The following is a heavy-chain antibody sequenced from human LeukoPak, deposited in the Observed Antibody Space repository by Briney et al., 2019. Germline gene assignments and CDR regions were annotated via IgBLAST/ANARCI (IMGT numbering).Heavy chain of an antibody. Sequence: GGSLRLSCAASGFSFSSYAMTWVRQAPGKGLEWVGFIASETYGGTAEYAASVKGRFTISRDDSKSIAYLQMNSLKTEDTAVYYCSRDQTPYYWGQGTLVTVSS. CDR1: GFSFSSYA. J-gene: IGHJ4*02. V-gene: IGHV3-49*04. CDR3: SRDQTPYY. CDR2: IASETYGGTA.